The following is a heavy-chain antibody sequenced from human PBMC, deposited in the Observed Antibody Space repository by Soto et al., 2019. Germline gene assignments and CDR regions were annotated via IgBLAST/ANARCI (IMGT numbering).Heavy chain of an antibody. CDR3: ARHRIEVVWRGFDF. Sequence: SETLSLTCTVSTDSSSFTNSYWGWIRQPPGRGLQWIGSSSYNGGTFYNPSLKGRVVISFDTSKKQSSLQVTSVTAADTAVYFCARHRIEVVWRGFDFWGQGSPVTVSS. D-gene: IGHD3-10*01. V-gene: IGHV4-39*01. CDR2: SSYNGGT. J-gene: IGHJ4*02. CDR1: TDSSSFTNSY.